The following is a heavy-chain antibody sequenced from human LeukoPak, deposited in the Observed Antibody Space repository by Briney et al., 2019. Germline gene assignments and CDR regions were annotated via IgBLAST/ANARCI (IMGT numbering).Heavy chain of an antibody. CDR2: ISSSSSYI. V-gene: IGHV3-21*01. J-gene: IGHJ4*02. Sequence: GGSLRLSCAASGFTFSSYSMNWVRQAPGKGLEWVSSISSSSSYIYHADSVKGRFTISRDNAKNSLYLQMNSLRAEDTAVYYCARGSGSYPYYFDYWGQGTLVTVSS. D-gene: IGHD1-26*01. CDR1: GFTFSSYS. CDR3: ARGSGSYPYYFDY.